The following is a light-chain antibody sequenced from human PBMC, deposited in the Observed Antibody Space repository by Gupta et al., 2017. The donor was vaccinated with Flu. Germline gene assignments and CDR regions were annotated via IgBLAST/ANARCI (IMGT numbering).Light chain of an antibody. CDR2: EVT. V-gene: IGLV2-14*01. CDR3: KACHSSNNLV. CDR1: SSDIGSYNC. J-gene: IGLJ2*01. Sequence: SALSPPAAVSGSPAQSLTISWTGPSSDIGSYNCVSWYQQHPGQAPILLIYEVTNRPSGIADRFSASKSGDTASLTISGLKAEDEADYYCKACHSSNNLVFGGGTKLTVL.